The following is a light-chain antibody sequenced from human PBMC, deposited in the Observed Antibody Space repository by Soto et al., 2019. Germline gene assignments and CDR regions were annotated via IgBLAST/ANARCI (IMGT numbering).Light chain of an antibody. V-gene: IGKV1-5*03. J-gene: IGKJ2*02. CDR1: QSIGRS. CDR2: KAS. CDR3: QQCDSSSCT. Sequence: DIQMTQSPSTLSASVGDRVTITCRASQSIGRSLAWYQQKPGKAPKLLIFKASTLESGVPSRFSGSGSGTEFTLTINSLQPDDFATYYCQQCDSSSCTFGQGTKLDIK.